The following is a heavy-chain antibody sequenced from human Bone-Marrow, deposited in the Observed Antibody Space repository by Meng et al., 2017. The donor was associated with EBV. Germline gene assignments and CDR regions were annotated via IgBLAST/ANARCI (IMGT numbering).Heavy chain of an antibody. CDR2: INPLTGVT. J-gene: IGHJ4*02. D-gene: IGHD6-19*01. CDR3: AGGWAPDY. V-gene: IGHV1-2*06. CDR1: GYNFRNYF. Sequence: QGQLVQSGAEVKKPGASVKVSCKASGYNFRNYFMHWVRQAPGQGLEYMGRINPLTGVTNYVQKFQGRVTVTRDTSISTSYMELSGLTHDDTAVYFCAGGWAPDYWGQGTLVTVSS.